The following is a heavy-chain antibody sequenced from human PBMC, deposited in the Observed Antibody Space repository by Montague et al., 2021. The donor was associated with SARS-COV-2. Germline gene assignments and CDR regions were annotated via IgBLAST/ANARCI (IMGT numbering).Heavy chain of an antibody. V-gene: IGHV4-34*10. CDR3: ARDPSRQPLLYPIGDYYYGMDV. D-gene: IGHD2-2*02. CDR1: GGSFSAHS. CDR2: INHRGST. Sequence: SETLSLTCAVYGGSFSAHSWSWIRQSPGKGLEWIGEINHRGSTTYMSSLKSRVTMSVDTSKNQFSLKLSSVTAADTAVYYCARDPSRQPLLYPIGDYYYGMDVWGQGTTVTVSS. J-gene: IGHJ6*02.